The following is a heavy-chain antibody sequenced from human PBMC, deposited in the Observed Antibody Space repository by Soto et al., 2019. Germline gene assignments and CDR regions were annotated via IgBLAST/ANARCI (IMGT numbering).Heavy chain of an antibody. CDR1: DGSSSSLY. J-gene: IGHJ6*02. D-gene: IGHD6-6*01. V-gene: IGHV4-59*11. Sequence: SQMMSVTCTVSDGSSSSLYWNWILQPPGKGLEWIGYIYYSGSTNYNPSLKSRVTISVDTSKNQFSLKLSSVTAADTAVYYCAREGAAPYYYYGMDVWGQGTTVTVSS. CDR3: AREGAAPYYYYGMDV. CDR2: IYYSGST.